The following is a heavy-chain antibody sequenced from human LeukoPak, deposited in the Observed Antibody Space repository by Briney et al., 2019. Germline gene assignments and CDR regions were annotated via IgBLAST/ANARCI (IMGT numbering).Heavy chain of an antibody. Sequence: ASVKVSCKASGYTFTSYGISWVRQAPGQGLEWMGWISAYNGNTNYAQKLQGRVTMTTDTSTSTAYMELRSLRSDDTAVYYCARDISDYDEPGRIDFDYWGQGTLVTVSS. J-gene: IGHJ4*02. D-gene: IGHD5-12*01. CDR2: ISAYNGNT. CDR1: GYTFTSYG. V-gene: IGHV1-18*01. CDR3: ARDISDYDEPGRIDFDY.